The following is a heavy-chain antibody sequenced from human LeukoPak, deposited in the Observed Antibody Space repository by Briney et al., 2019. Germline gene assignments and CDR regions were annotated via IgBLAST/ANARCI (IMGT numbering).Heavy chain of an antibody. Sequence: SQTLSLTCAISGDSVSGNIVAWNWIRQSPSRGLEWLGRTYYRSKWYNDYAVSVKSRITINPDTSKNQFSLQLNSVTPEDTAVYYCSGGFTIFGVGYGMDVWGQGTTVTVSS. J-gene: IGHJ6*02. CDR3: SGGFTIFGVGYGMDV. D-gene: IGHD3-3*01. V-gene: IGHV6-1*01. CDR2: TYYRSKWYN. CDR1: GDSVSGNIVA.